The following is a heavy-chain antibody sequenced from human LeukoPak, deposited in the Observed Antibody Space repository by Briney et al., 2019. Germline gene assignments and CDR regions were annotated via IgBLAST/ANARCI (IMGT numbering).Heavy chain of an antibody. V-gene: IGHV1-18*01. CDR2: ISAYNGNT. J-gene: IGHJ6*02. D-gene: IGHD3-3*01. Sequence: ASVQVSCKASGCTFTSYGISWVRQAPGQGLQWMGWISAYNGNTNYKQKLQGRVTMTTDTSKSTAYMELRSLRSDDTAVYYCARDDRPNYDFWSGYSTGPYYYYYGMDVWGQGTTVTVSS. CDR1: GCTFTSYG. CDR3: ARDDRPNYDFWSGYSTGPYYYYYGMDV.